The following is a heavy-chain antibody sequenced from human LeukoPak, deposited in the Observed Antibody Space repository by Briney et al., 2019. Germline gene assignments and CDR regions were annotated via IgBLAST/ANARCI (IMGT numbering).Heavy chain of an antibody. CDR1: GGSINSYY. Sequence: NPSETLSLTCTVSGGSINSYYWSWIRQPPGKGLEWIGYIYYSGSTNYNPSLKSRVTISVDTSKNQFSLKLSSVTAADTAVYYCARDRGDSWNTFDYWGQGTLVTVSS. J-gene: IGHJ4*02. CDR2: IYYSGST. CDR3: ARDRGDSWNTFDY. D-gene: IGHD1/OR15-1a*01. V-gene: IGHV4-59*01.